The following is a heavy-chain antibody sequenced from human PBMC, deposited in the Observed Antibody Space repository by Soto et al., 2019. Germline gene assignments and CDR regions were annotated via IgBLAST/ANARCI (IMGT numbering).Heavy chain of an antibody. CDR1: GGSISSSSYY. J-gene: IGHJ4*02. V-gene: IGHV4-39*01. CDR3: ARGRVWWWFDY. CDR2: IYYSGST. Sequence: SETLSLTCTVSGGSISSSSYYWGWIRQPPGKGLEWIGSIYYSGSTYYNPSLKSRVTISVDTSKNQFSLKLSSVTAADTAVYYCARGRVWWWFDYWGQGTLVTVSS. D-gene: IGHD2-21*01.